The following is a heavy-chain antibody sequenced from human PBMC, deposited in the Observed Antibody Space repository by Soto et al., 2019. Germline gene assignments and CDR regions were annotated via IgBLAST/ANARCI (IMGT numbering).Heavy chain of an antibody. CDR2: INPNSGGT. CDR3: ARSHCSSISCYVGSWDY. D-gene: IGHD2-2*01. J-gene: IGHJ4*02. V-gene: IGHV1-2*04. CDR1: AYTFTGYD. Sequence: QVQLVQSGAEVKKPGASVKVSCKASAYTFTGYDMHWVRQAPGQGLEWMGWINPNSGGTNYAQKFQGWVTMTRDTSISTAYMELSRLRSDDTAVYYCARSHCSSISCYVGSWDYWGQGTLVTVSS.